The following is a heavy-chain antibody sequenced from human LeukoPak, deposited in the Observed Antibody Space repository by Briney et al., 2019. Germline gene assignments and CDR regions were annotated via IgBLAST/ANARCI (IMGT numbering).Heavy chain of an antibody. J-gene: IGHJ4*02. V-gene: IGHV1-24*01. D-gene: IGHD4-23*01. CDR3: AADMGGLRWRRGESFDY. CDR2: FDPEDGET. Sequence: ASVKVSCKVSGYTLTELSMHWVRQAPGKGLEWMGGFDPEDGETIYAQKFQERVTITRDMSTSTAYMELSSLRSEDTAVYYCAADMGGLRWRRGESFDYWGQGTLVTVSS. CDR1: GYTLTELS.